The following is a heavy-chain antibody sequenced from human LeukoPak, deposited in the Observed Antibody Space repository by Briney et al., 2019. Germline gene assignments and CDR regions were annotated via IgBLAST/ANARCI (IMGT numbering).Heavy chain of an antibody. D-gene: IGHD5-12*01. Sequence: SETLSLTCTVSVGSISSYYWNWIRQSPGKGLEWIGLIYYTGSANYNPSLKSRVTISVDTSKNQFSLKLSSVTAADTAVYYCARDVEFRYGGYEVGTFDIWGQGTLVTVSS. CDR2: IYYTGSA. V-gene: IGHV4-59*01. CDR1: VGSISSYY. J-gene: IGHJ3*02. CDR3: ARDVEFRYGGYEVGTFDI.